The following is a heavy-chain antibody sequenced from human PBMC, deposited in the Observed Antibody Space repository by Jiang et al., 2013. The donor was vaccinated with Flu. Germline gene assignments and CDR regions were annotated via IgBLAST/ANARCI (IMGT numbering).Heavy chain of an antibody. CDR1: GYTFISYD. D-gene: IGHD1-7*01. Sequence: TVSCKASGYTFISYDINWVRQAAGQGLEWMGWMNPNSGNTGYAQKFQGRVTMTRNTSISTAYMELSSLTSEDTAVYYCARRGGGSGTTLPYWGQGTLVPVSS. J-gene: IGHJ4*02. V-gene: IGHV1-8*01. CDR2: MNPNSGNT. CDR3: ARRGGGSGTTLPY.